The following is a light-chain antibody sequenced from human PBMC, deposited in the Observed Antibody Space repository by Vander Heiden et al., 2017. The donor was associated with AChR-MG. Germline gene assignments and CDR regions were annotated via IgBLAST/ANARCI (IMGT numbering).Light chain of an antibody. CDR2: EVS. Sequence: QSALPQPASVSASPGQSITISCTGTSRDVGGYNDVSWYQQHPGKAPKLMIYEVSNRPSGVSNRFSGSKSGNTASLTISGLQAEDEADYYCSSYTSSSTLWVFGGGTKLTGL. CDR1: SRDVGGYND. J-gene: IGLJ3*02. CDR3: SSYTSSSTLWV. V-gene: IGLV2-14*01.